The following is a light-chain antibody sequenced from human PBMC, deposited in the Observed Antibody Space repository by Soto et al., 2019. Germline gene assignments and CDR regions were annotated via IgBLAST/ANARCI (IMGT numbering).Light chain of an antibody. Sequence: QSVLTQPASVSGSPGQSITISCTGTSSDVGVYNYVSWYQQHPGKAPKLMIYDVSNRPSGVSNRSSGSKSGNTASLTISGLQAEDEADYYCSSYTSNSTCVFGTGTKVTVL. CDR3: SSYTSNSTCV. J-gene: IGLJ1*01. CDR1: SSDVGVYNY. V-gene: IGLV2-14*01. CDR2: DVS.